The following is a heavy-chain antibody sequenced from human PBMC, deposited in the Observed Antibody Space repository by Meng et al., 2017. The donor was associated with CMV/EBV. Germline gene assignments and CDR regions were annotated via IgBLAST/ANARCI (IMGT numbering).Heavy chain of an antibody. CDR2: IYWNDDK. V-gene: IGHV2-5*01. CDR1: GFSLSTSGVG. J-gene: IGHJ5*02. D-gene: IGHD3-3*01. Sequence: SGPTLVKPTQTLTLTCTFSGFSLSTSGVGVGWIRQPPGKALEWLALIYWNDDKRYSTSLKSRLTITKDTSKNQVVLTMTNMDPVDTATYYCAHSPSRFSLWGGTFDPWGQGTLVTVSS. CDR3: AHSPSRFSLWGGTFDP.